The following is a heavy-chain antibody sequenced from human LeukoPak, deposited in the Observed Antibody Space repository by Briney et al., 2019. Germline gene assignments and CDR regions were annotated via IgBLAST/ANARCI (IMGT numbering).Heavy chain of an antibody. CDR2: IHTSGST. V-gene: IGHV4-4*07. CDR1: GGSISGNY. Sequence: SETLSLTCSVSGGSISGNYWSWIRRPAGKGLEWIGRIHTSGSTNYNPSLKSRVTMSVDTSKNQFSLKLSSVTAADTAVYYCARVFSGSYDSWGQGTLVTVSS. D-gene: IGHD3-10*01. J-gene: IGHJ5*01. CDR3: ARVFSGSYDS.